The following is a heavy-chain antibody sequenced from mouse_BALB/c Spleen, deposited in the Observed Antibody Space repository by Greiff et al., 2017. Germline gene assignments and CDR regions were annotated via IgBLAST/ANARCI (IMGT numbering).Heavy chain of an antibody. CDR3: ARGDYYGSSFAWFAY. J-gene: IGHJ3*01. D-gene: IGHD1-1*01. CDR2: ISSGGSYT. Sequence: EVQLVESGGGLVKPGGSLKLSCAASGFTFSSYAMSWVRQSPEKRLEWVAEISSGGSYTYYPDTVTGRFTISRDNAKNTLYLEMSSLRSEDTAMYYCARGDYYGSSFAWFAYWGQGTLVTVSA. V-gene: IGHV5-9-4*01. CDR1: GFTFSSYA.